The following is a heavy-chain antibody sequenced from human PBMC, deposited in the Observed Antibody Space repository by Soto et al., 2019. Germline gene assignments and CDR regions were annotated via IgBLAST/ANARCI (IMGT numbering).Heavy chain of an antibody. D-gene: IGHD3-10*01. Sequence: ASVKVSCKASGYTFTGYYMHWVRQAPGQGLEWMGWINPNSGGTNYAQKFQGWVTMTRDTSISTAYMELSRLRSDDTAVYYCARDRIPGFGDPESGGMDVWGQGTTVTVSS. CDR2: INPNSGGT. CDR1: GYTFTGYY. CDR3: ARDRIPGFGDPESGGMDV. V-gene: IGHV1-2*04. J-gene: IGHJ6*02.